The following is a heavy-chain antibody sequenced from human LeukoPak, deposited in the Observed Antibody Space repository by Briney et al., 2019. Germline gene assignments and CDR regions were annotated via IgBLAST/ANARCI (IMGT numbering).Heavy chain of an antibody. CDR3: ARAIVVPAAITNFDY. J-gene: IGHJ4*02. CDR2: IYHSGST. Sequence: SETLSLTCTVSGGSISSGGYYWSWIRQHPGKGLEWIGYIYHSGSTYYNPSLKSRVTISVDTSKNQFSLKLSSVTAADTAVYYCARAIVVPAAITNFDYWGQGTLVTVSS. V-gene: IGHV4-31*03. CDR1: GGSISSGGYY. D-gene: IGHD2-2*01.